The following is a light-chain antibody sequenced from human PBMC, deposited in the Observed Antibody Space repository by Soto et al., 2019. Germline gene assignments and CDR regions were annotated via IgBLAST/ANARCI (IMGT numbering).Light chain of an antibody. CDR3: QQYGSSPT. CDR2: GAS. V-gene: IGKV3-20*01. J-gene: IGKJ1*01. CDR1: QSVSSSF. Sequence: EIVLTQSPGTLSLSPRERATLSCRASQSVSSSFFAWYQQKPGQAPRLLIYGASSRSNGIPDRFSGSGSGTDFTLTISRLEPEDLALYYCQQYGSSPTFGQGTKVEIK.